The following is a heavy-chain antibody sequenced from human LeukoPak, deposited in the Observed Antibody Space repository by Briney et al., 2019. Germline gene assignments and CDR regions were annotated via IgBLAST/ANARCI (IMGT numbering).Heavy chain of an antibody. CDR3: AKERSSSSLFDY. CDR2: IYENGGTT. V-gene: IGHV3-23*01. CDR1: GFTFRSHA. D-gene: IGHD6-6*01. Sequence: GGSLRLSCVGSGFTFRSHAMSWVRQAPEKGLEFVSGIYENGGTTYYADSVKGRFTISRDNSKNTLYLQMNSLRAEDTAVYYCAKERSSSSLFDYWGQGTLVTVSS. J-gene: IGHJ4*02.